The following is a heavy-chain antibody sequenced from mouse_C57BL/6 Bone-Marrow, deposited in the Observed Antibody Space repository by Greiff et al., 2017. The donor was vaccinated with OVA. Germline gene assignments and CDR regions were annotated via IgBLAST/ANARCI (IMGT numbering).Heavy chain of an antibody. CDR3: ESGFITGAMDY. CDR2: INPSSGYT. J-gene: IGHJ4*01. D-gene: IGHD1-1*01. V-gene: IGHV1-4*01. CDR1: GYTFTSYT. Sequence: VQLQQSGAELARPGASVKMSCKASGYTFTSYTMHWVKQRPGQGLEWIGYINPSSGYTKYNQKFKDKATLTADKSSSTAYMQLSSLTSEDSAVYYCESGFITGAMDYWGQGTSVTVSS.